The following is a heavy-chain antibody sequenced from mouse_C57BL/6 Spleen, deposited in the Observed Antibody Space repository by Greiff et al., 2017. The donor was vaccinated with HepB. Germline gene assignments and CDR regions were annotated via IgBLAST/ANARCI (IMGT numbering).Heavy chain of an antibody. Sequence: VQLQQSGAELVRPGASVKLSCTASGFNIKDDYMHWVKQRPEQGLEWIGWIDPENGDTEYASKFQGKATITADTSSNTAYLQLSSLTSEDTAVYYCTRDGYYRYFDVWGTGTTVTVSS. CDR3: TRDGYYRYFDV. CDR2: IDPENGDT. D-gene: IGHD2-3*01. J-gene: IGHJ1*03. CDR1: GFNIKDDY. V-gene: IGHV14-4*01.